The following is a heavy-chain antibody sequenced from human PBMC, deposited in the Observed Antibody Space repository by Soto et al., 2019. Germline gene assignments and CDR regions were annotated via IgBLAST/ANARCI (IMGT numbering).Heavy chain of an antibody. J-gene: IGHJ5*01. D-gene: IGHD3-10*01. V-gene: IGHV4-30-2*01. CDR2: IYHSGST. CDR3: FNDPAPSGLYTLALDS. CDR1: GDSICRGLFS. Sequence: AVCGDSICRGLFSWSWIRQPTGKGLEWIGYIYHSGSTYYNPSLKSRVTISVDRSKNQFSLKLSSVTAADTAVYYFFNDPAPSGLYTLALDS.